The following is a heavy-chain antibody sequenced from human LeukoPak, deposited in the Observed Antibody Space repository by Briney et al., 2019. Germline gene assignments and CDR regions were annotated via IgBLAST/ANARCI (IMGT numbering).Heavy chain of an antibody. D-gene: IGHD3-22*01. CDR1: GYSFNDKY. Sequence: ASVKVSCKASGYSFNDKYLHWVRQAPGQGLEWMGSINPNSGGTNYAQKFQGRVTMTTDTSTSTAYMELRSLRSDDTAVYYCARDQRYYYDSSGNWGQGTLVTVSS. CDR3: ARDQRYYYDSSGN. CDR2: INPNSGGT. V-gene: IGHV1-2*02. J-gene: IGHJ4*02.